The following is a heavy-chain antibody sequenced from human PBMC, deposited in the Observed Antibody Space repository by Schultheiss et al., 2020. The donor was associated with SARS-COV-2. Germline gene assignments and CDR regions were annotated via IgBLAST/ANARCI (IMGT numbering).Heavy chain of an antibody. J-gene: IGHJ5*02. CDR3: APGVAAAGHQLNWFDP. CDR1: GGSISSSSYY. Sequence: SETLSLTCTVSGGSISSSSYYWSWIRQPAGKGLEWIGRIYTSGSTNYNPSLKSRVTISVDTSKNQFSLKLSSVTAADTAVYYCAPGVAAAGHQLNWFDPWGQGTLVTVSS. D-gene: IGHD6-13*01. CDR2: IYTSGST. V-gene: IGHV4-61*02.